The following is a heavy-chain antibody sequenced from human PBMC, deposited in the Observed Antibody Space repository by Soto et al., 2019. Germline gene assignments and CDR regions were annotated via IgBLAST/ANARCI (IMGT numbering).Heavy chain of an antibody. CDR2: IFYSGGT. CDR1: GGSILDSTYY. D-gene: IGHD2-2*01. V-gene: IGHV4-39*07. Sequence: SETLSLTCTVSGGSILDSTYYWAWIRQSPGKGLEWIGTIFYSGGTFYTPSLKSRVTISVDTSKNQFSLKLSSVTAADTAVYYCARVPHRWGQGTLVTVSS. CDR3: ARVPHR. J-gene: IGHJ5*02.